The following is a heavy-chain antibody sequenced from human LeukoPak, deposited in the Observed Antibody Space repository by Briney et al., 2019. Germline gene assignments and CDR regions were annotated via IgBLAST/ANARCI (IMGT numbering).Heavy chain of an antibody. J-gene: IGHJ4*02. V-gene: IGHV1-2*02. CDR2: INPNSGGT. CDR3: AREFFPGTRYFDY. D-gene: IGHD3-3*01. CDR1: GYTFTGYY. Sequence: ASVKVSCKASGYTFTGYYMHWVRQAPGQGLEWMGWINPNSGGTNYAQKFQGRVTMTGDTSISTAYMELSRLRSDDTAVYYCAREFFPGTRYFDYWGQGTLATVSS.